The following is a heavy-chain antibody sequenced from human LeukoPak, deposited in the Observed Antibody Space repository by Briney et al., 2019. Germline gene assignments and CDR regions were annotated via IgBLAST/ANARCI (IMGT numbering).Heavy chain of an antibody. CDR1: GGSISDYY. J-gene: IGHJ4*02. D-gene: IGHD6-19*01. CDR3: ASESVALAGIDY. CDR2: THYSGST. Sequence: SETLSLTCTVSGGSISDYYWTWIRRPPGKGPEWIGYTHYSGSTNYNPSLKSRVTISVDTSKNQFSLKLSSVTAADTGVYYCASESVALAGIDYWGQGTLVTVSS. V-gene: IGHV4-59*08.